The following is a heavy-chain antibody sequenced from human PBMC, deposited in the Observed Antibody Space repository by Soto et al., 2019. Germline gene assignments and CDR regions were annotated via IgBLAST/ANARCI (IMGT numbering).Heavy chain of an antibody. D-gene: IGHD2-8*01. V-gene: IGHV3-7*01. CDR3: VRDHPTDGLYFDY. J-gene: IGHJ4*02. CDR2: INQDGSVR. Sequence: GSLIHSGQTCVVKFNSHWMGGGRQVPGTGLEWLANINQDGSVRYYVDSVKGRFTVSRDNAKKSLYLQMNSLGAGDTARYFCVRDHPTDGLYFDYWGQGALVPVSS. CDR1: VVKFNSHW.